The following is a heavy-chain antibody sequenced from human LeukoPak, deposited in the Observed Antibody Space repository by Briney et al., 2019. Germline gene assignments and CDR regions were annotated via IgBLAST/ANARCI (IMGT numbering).Heavy chain of an antibody. CDR3: AKENAYYFATLKYYFDF. Sequence: GGSLRLSCAASGFTFSSNAMSWVRQPPGKGLEWVSSISGRGDSTYYADSVKGRFTISRDNSKNTLSLQMNSLRAEDPAVYFCAKENAYYFATLKYYFDFWGQGTLVTVSS. V-gene: IGHV3-23*01. CDR2: ISGRGDST. J-gene: IGHJ4*02. CDR1: GFTFSSNA. D-gene: IGHD3-16*01.